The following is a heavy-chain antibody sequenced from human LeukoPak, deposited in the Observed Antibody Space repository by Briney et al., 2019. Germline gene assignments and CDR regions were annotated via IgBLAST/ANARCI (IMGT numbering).Heavy chain of an antibody. V-gene: IGHV1-46*01. Sequence: LWASVKVSCKASGYSFTSYYMHWVRQAPGQGLEWMGIINPSGGSTSYAQKFQGRVTMTRDTSTSTVYMELSSLRSEDTAVYYCARAWAFGYYFDYWGQGTLVTVSS. J-gene: IGHJ4*02. CDR3: ARAWAFGYYFDY. CDR1: GYSFTSYY. CDR2: INPSGGST. D-gene: IGHD3-10*01.